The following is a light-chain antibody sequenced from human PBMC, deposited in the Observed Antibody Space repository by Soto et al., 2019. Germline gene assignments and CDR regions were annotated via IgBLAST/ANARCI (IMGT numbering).Light chain of an antibody. CDR1: SSDVGDYNY. CDR3: SSYAGSNNWV. J-gene: IGLJ3*02. Sequence: SALTQPPSASGSPGQSVTISCTGTSSDVGDYNYVSWYQQHPGKAPKLMIYEVIKRPSGVPDRFSGSKSGNTASLTVSGLQAEDEADYYCSSYAGSNNWVFGGGTKLTVL. V-gene: IGLV2-8*01. CDR2: EVI.